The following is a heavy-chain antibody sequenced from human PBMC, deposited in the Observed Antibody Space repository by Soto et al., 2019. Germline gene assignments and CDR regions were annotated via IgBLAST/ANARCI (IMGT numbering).Heavy chain of an antibody. V-gene: IGHV4-4*02. CDR2: VYHSGST. J-gene: IGHJ4*02. D-gene: IGHD3-22*01. CDR3: ASQYYYDSSGSQTFDY. Sequence: PSETLSLTCAVSGVSISTSNWWSWVRQPPGKGLEWIGEVYHSGSTNYNPSLKSRVTLSVDTSKNQFSLKLSSVTAADTAVYYCASQYYYDSSGSQTFDYWGQGTQVTVSS. CDR1: GVSISTSNW.